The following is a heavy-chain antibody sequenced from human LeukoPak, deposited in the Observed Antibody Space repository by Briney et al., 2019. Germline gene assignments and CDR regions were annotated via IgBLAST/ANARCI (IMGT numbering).Heavy chain of an antibody. Sequence: SETLSLTCTVSGGSISSYYWSWIRQPPGGGLVWRGYVYYSGGTNYNPSLESRVTISVDTSKNQFSLKLSSVTAADTAVYYCARELGAADDYWGQGTLVTVSS. CDR2: VYYSGGT. V-gene: IGHV4-59*01. CDR1: GGSISSYY. D-gene: IGHD2-15*01. J-gene: IGHJ4*02. CDR3: ARELGAADDY.